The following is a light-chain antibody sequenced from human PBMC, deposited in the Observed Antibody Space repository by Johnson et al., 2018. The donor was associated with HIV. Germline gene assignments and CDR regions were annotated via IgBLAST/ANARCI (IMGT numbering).Light chain of an antibody. CDR2: ENN. Sequence: QSVLTQPPSVSAVPGQKVTISCSGSSSNIGDNYVSWYHQLPGAAPKLLIYENNQRPSGIPNRFSGSKSGTSATRGLPSPQPGDEADYYCGTWDISLSAGGVFGPGTKVTVL. V-gene: IGLV1-51*02. CDR1: SSNIGDNY. J-gene: IGLJ1*01. CDR3: GTWDISLSAGGV.